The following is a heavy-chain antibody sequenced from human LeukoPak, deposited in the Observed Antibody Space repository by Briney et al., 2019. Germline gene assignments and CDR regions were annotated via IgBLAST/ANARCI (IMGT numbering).Heavy chain of an antibody. J-gene: IGHJ4*02. CDR3: ARQRGYCSGGSCYVIDY. Sequence: GESLKISCKGSGYSFTSYWIGWVRQMPGKGLEWMGIIYPDDSDTRYSPSFQGQVTISADKSISTAYLQWSSLKASDTAMYYCARQRGYCSGGSCYVIDYWGQGTLVTVSS. CDR2: IYPDDSDT. CDR1: GYSFTSYW. V-gene: IGHV5-51*01. D-gene: IGHD2-15*01.